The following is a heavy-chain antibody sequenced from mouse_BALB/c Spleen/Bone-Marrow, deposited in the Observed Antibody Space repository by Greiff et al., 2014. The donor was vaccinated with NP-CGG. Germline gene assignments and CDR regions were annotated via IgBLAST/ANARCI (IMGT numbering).Heavy chain of an antibody. Sequence: EVKLQESGPGLVKPSQTVSLTCTVTGISITTGNYRWSWIRQFPGNKLEWIGYIYYSGTITYNPSLTSRTTITRDTSKNQFFLEMNSLTAVDTATYYCAREIYYFDYWGQGTTLTVSS. CDR2: IYYSGTI. CDR3: AREIYYFDY. V-gene: IGHV3-5*02. J-gene: IGHJ2*01. CDR1: GISITTGNYR.